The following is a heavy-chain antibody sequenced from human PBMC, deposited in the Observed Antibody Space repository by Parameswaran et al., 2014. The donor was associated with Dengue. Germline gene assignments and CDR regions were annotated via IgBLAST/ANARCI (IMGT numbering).Heavy chain of an antibody. D-gene: IGHD5-18*01. J-gene: IGHJ6*02. V-gene: IGHV3-33*01. CDR3: ARVPWSSQLWLEGYYYYGMDV. Sequence: WIRQPPGRGWSGWQLYGMMEVINTMQTPVKGRFTISRDNSKNTLYLQMNSLRAEDTAVYYCARVPWSSQLWLEGYYYYGMDVWGQGTTVTVSS. CDR2: YGMMEVI.